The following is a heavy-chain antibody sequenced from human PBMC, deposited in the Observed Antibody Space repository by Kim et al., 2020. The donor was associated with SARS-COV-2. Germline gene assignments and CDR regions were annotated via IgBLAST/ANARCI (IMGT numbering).Heavy chain of an antibody. J-gene: IGHJ4*02. V-gene: IGHV4-59*08. CDR1: GGSISSYY. CDR2: IYYSGST. D-gene: IGHD6-19*01. Sequence: SETLSLTCTVSGGSISSYYWSWIRQPPGKGLEWIGYIYYSGSTNYNPSLKSRVTISVDTSKNQFSLKLSSVTAADTAVYYCARLWAGDSYSSGWYVGSYYFDYWGQGTLVTVSS. CDR3: ARLWAGDSYSSGWYVGSYYFDY.